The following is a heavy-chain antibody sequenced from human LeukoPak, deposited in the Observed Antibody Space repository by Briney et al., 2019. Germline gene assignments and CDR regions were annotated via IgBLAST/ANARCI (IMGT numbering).Heavy chain of an antibody. CDR2: ISSASTTI. CDR3: VSGAGPFDY. D-gene: IGHD6-19*01. J-gene: IGHJ4*02. Sequence: GGSLRLSCAASGFTFNRFSMIWVRQAPGKGLEWVSHISSASTTIYYADSVRGRFTISRDNAKSSLFLQMNSLRAEDTAVYYCVSGAGPFDYWGQGTLVTVSS. V-gene: IGHV3-48*01. CDR1: GFTFNRFS.